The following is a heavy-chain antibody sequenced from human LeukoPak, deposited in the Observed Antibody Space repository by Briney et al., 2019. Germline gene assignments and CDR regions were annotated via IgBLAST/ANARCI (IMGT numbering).Heavy chain of an antibody. CDR2: IKQDGSEK. D-gene: IGHD2-8*01. Sequence: GGPLRLSCAASGFTFSTNWMSRVRQAPGKGLEWVANIKQDGSEKNYVDSVKGRFTISRDNAKSSLYLQMNSLRVEDTAVYYCAKAGNGFGYWGQGALVTVSS. J-gene: IGHJ4*02. CDR1: GFTFSTNW. CDR3: AKAGNGFGY. V-gene: IGHV3-7*01.